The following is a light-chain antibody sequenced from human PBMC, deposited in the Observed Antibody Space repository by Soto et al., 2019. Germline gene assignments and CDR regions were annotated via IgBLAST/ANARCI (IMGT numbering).Light chain of an antibody. CDR1: QSISRTY. CDR2: DTS. Sequence: EIVLTQSPGTLSLSPGERATLSCRASQSISRTYLAWYQQKPVQAPRLLIYDTSSRATGIPDRFSGSGSGTDFTLTIRRLEPEDFAVYYCKQYGRSGTFGQGTRLEIK. J-gene: IGKJ5*01. CDR3: KQYGRSGT. V-gene: IGKV3-20*01.